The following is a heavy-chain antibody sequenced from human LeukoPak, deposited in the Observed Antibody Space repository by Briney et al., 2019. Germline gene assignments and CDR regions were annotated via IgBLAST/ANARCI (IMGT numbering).Heavy chain of an antibody. CDR2: ICHSGST. CDR1: GYSISSGYY. D-gene: IGHD3-22*01. CDR3: ARGSRDDSSGYYYVIPESGYFDY. J-gene: IGHJ4*02. V-gene: IGHV4-38-2*02. Sequence: SETLSLTCTVSGYSISSGYYWGWIRQPPGTGLEWTGSICHSGSTYYNPSLKSRVTISVDTSKNQFSLKLSSVTAADTAVYYCARGSRDDSSGYYYVIPESGYFDYWGQGTLVTVSS.